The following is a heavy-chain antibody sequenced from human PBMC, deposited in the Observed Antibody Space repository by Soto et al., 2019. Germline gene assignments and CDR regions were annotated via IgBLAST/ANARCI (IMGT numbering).Heavy chain of an antibody. CDR1: GDSITRAGYY. V-gene: IGHV4-31*02. Sequence: SETLSLTIAVSGDSITRAGYYWRWIRQHPGKGLEWFGYMYHSGTTYYNPSLSSRVTISVDTSKNQFSLKLTSVTAADTAMYYCARYKGDTRLFDPWGRGTLVTVSS. D-gene: IGHD3-22*01. J-gene: IGHJ5*02. CDR2: MYHSGTT. CDR3: ARYKGDTRLFDP.